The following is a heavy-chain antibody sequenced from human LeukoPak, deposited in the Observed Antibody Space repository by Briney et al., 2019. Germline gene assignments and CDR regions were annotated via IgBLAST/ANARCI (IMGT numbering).Heavy chain of an antibody. CDR1: GRSITGHY. Sequence: PSDPLPLTYAVSGRSITGHYWRWLRPTPGMPLEWIGYTAYSRTTIYNSYFKGRATMSIETSKNHLYLNLTSVTATDTAVYYCAKLGHSDGWYLGAFDIWGQGTTVIVSS. V-gene: IGHV4-59*08. D-gene: IGHD6-19*01. CDR2: TAYSRTT. J-gene: IGHJ3*02. CDR3: AKLGHSDGWYLGAFDI.